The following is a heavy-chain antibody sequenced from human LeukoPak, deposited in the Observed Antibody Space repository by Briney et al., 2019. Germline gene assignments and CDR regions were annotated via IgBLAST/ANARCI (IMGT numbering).Heavy chain of an antibody. Sequence: GGSLRLSCAASGFTFSSYSMNWVRQAPGKGLEWVSYISSSSTIYYADSVKGRFTISRDNAKNSLYLQMNSLRAEDTAVYYCAKDSPAAAGTGDFDYWGQGTLVTVSS. CDR1: GFTFSSYS. J-gene: IGHJ4*02. V-gene: IGHV3-48*01. D-gene: IGHD6-13*01. CDR2: ISSSSTI. CDR3: AKDSPAAAGTGDFDY.